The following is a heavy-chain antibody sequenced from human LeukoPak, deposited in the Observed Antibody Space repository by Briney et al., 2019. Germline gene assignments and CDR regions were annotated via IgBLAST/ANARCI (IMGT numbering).Heavy chain of an antibody. CDR3: ASAHYGSGSYVIDY. J-gene: IGHJ4*02. Sequence: AGGSLRLSCAASGFTFSSYSMNWVRQAPGKGLEWVSSISSSSSYIYYADSVKGRFTISRDNAKNSLYLQMNSLRAEDTAVYYCASAHYGSGSYVIDYWGQGALVTVSS. D-gene: IGHD3-10*01. CDR2: ISSSSSYI. V-gene: IGHV3-21*01. CDR1: GFTFSSYS.